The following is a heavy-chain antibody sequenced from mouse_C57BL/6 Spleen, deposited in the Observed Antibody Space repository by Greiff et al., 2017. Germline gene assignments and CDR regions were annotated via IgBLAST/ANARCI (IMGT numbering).Heavy chain of an antibody. Sequence: EVKVVESGGGLVKPGGSLKLSCAASGFTFSDYGMHWVSQAPEKGLEWVAYISRGSSTISYADKVKGRFTLSRDNAKNTLFLLMTSLRSEDTAMYYCARDYYGISYDAMDYWGQGTSVTVSS. J-gene: IGHJ4*01. CDR3: ARDYYGISYDAMDY. D-gene: IGHD1-1*01. CDR1: GFTFSDYG. CDR2: ISRGSSTI. V-gene: IGHV5-17*01.